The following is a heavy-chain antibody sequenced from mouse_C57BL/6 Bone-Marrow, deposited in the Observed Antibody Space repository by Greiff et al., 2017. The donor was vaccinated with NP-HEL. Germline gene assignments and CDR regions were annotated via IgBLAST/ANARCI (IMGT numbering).Heavy chain of an antibody. CDR1: GFTFSNYW. D-gene: IGHD3-2*02. CDR2: IRLKSDNYAT. V-gene: IGHV6-3*01. J-gene: IGHJ4*01. Sequence: EVMLVESGGGLVQPGGSMKLSCVASGFTFSNYWMNWVRQSPEKGLEWVAQIRLKSDNYATHYAESVKGRFTISRDDSKSSVYLQMNNLRAEDTGIYYCTRQLRPLAMDYWGQGTSVTVSS. CDR3: TRQLRPLAMDY.